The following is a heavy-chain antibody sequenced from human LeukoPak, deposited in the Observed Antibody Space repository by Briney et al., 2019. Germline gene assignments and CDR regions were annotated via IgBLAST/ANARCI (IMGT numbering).Heavy chain of an antibody. V-gene: IGHV7-4-1*02. D-gene: IGHD3-9*01. CDR1: GYTFTSYA. Sequence: ASVKLSCKASGYTFTSYAMNWVRQAPGQGLEWMGWINTNTGNPTYAQGFTGRFVFSLDTSVSTAYLQISSLKAEDTAVYYCARGPSDYDILTGYYWDFDYWGQGTLVTVSS. J-gene: IGHJ4*02. CDR2: INTNTGNP. CDR3: ARGPSDYDILTGYYWDFDY.